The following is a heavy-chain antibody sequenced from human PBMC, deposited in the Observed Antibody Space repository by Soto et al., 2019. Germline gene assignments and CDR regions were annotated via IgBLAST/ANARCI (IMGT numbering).Heavy chain of an antibody. D-gene: IGHD1-26*01. CDR2: IWYDGSNK. CDR3: ARDRVAYRRATGGMDV. V-gene: IGHV3-33*01. CDR1: GFTFSSYG. Sequence: QVQLVESGGGVVQPGRSLRLSCAASGFTFSSYGMHWVRQAPGKGLEWVAVIWYDGSNKYYADSVKGRFTISRDNSKNTLYLQMNSLRAEDTAVYYCARDRVAYRRATGGMDVWGQGTTVTVSS. J-gene: IGHJ6*02.